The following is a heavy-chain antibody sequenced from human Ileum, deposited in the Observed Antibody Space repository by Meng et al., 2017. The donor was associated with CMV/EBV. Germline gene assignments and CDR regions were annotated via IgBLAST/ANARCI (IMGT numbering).Heavy chain of an antibody. D-gene: IGHD6-6*01. CDR2: IKQDGSEK. J-gene: IGHJ6*02. CDR3: AKDQYSSSSYYYYGMDV. CDR1: GFTFSSYW. Sequence: GESLKISCAASGFTFSSYWMSWVRQAPGKGLEWVANIKQDGSEKYYVDSVKGRFTISRDNSKNTLYLQMNSLRAEDTAVYYCAKDQYSSSSYYYYGMDVWGQGTTVTVSS. V-gene: IGHV3-7*03.